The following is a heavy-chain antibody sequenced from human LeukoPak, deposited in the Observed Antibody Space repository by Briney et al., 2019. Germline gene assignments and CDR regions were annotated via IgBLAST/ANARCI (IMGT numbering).Heavy chain of an antibody. CDR3: AKDVSYNYIATKDY. V-gene: IGHV3-23*01. D-gene: IGHD1-1*01. J-gene: IGHJ4*02. Sequence: PGGSLRLSCAASGFRVSSYAMSWVRQAPGKGLEWVSVISGSGGSTYYADSVKGRFTISRDNSKNTLFLQMNSLRAEDTAVYYCAKDVSYNYIATKDYWGQGTLVTVSS. CDR1: GFRVSSYA. CDR2: ISGSGGST.